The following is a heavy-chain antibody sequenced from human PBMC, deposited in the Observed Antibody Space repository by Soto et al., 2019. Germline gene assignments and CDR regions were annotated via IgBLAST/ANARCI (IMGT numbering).Heavy chain of an antibody. CDR2: ISGSGGST. CDR3: TTAMGYGPIIDY. V-gene: IGHV3-23*01. J-gene: IGHJ4*02. CDR1: GFTFSSYA. Sequence: GGSLTLSCAASGFTFSSYAMSWVRQAPGKGLEWVSAISGSGGSTYYADSVKGRFTISRDNSKNTLYLQMNSLKTEDTAVYYCTTAMGYGPIIDYWGQGTLVTVSS. D-gene: IGHD5-18*01.